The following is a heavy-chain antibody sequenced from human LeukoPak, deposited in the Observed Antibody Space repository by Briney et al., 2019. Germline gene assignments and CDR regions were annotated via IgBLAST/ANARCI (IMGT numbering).Heavy chain of an antibody. V-gene: IGHV3-33*01. Sequence: GGSLRLSCAASGFTFSSYGMHWVRQAPAKGLEWVAVIWSDGSNETYADSVKGRFTISRDNSKNTLYLQMNSLRAEDMAVYYCARDYDFWSGYPSYFDYWGQGTLVTVAS. CDR1: GFTFSSYG. CDR2: IWSDGSNE. J-gene: IGHJ4*02. CDR3: ARDYDFWSGYPSYFDY. D-gene: IGHD3-3*01.